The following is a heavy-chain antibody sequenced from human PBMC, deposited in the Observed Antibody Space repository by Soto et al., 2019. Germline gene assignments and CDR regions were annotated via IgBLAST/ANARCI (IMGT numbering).Heavy chain of an antibody. Sequence: PGGSLRLSCAASGFTFSSYAMTWVRQAPGKGLEWVSGISGRAGSTSYADSVKGRFTISRDNSKNTLFLQMNSLRAEDTAAYYCAKGIGVSRRDGMDVWGQGTTVTVSS. J-gene: IGHJ6*02. CDR2: ISGRAGST. D-gene: IGHD2-8*01. V-gene: IGHV3-23*01. CDR1: GFTFSSYA. CDR3: AKGIGVSRRDGMDV.